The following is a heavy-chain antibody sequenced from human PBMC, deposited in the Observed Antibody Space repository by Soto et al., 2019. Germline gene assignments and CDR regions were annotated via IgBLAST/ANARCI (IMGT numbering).Heavy chain of an antibody. Sequence: QVQLQQWGAGLLKPSETLSLTCAVYGGSFSGYYWSWIRQPPGKGLEWIGEINHSGSTNYNPSLKRRVTISVDTSKNQFSLKLSSVTAADTAVYYCARGTSWFGEFLYYFDYWGQGTLVTVSS. D-gene: IGHD3-10*01. CDR3: ARGTSWFGEFLYYFDY. CDR1: GGSFSGYY. V-gene: IGHV4-34*01. J-gene: IGHJ4*02. CDR2: INHSGST.